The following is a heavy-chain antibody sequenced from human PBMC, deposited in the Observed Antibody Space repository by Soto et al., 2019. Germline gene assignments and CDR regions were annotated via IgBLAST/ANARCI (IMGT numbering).Heavy chain of an antibody. Sequence: QVQLLQSGAEVKKPGASVKVSCQASGDTFTANYIHWVRQAPGQGFEWMGWINPKSGGTKYPQKFQGRVTKTRDTSLSSVYMTLTRLTSDDTAGYYCAGDLAKGGGSAGFDYWGQGTLVTVSS. CDR1: GDTFTANY. J-gene: IGHJ4*02. D-gene: IGHD1-26*01. CDR2: INPKSGGT. CDR3: AGDLAKGGGSAGFDY. V-gene: IGHV1-2*02.